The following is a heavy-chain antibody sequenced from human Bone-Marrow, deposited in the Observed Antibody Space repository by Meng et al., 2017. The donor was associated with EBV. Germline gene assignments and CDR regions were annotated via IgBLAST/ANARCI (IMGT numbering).Heavy chain of an antibody. V-gene: IGHV1-69*01. CDR1: GGTFSSYA. Sequence: QGRVVHAGGEVKKPGSSGKVSCKAAGGTFSSYAISWVRQAPGQGLEWMGGIIPIFGTANYAQKFQGRVTITADESTSTAYMELSSLRSEDTAVYYCARKGGLGGWFDPWGQGTLVTVSS. CDR2: IIPIFGTA. CDR3: ARKGGLGGWFDP. D-gene: IGHD3-16*01. J-gene: IGHJ5*02.